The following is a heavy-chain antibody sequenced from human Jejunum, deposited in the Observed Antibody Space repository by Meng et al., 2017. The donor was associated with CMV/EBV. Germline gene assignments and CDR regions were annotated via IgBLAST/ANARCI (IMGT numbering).Heavy chain of an antibody. V-gene: IGHV4-59*01. CDR2: IYYTGST. CDR1: SISSYY. Sequence: SISSYYWSWIRQPPGKGLEWIGCIYYTGSTNDNPSLKSRVTISVDTSTNQFSLKLSSVTAADTAVYYCARGGHYDLWSGYYPLDYWGQGTLVTVSS. CDR3: ARGGHYDLWSGYYPLDY. D-gene: IGHD3-3*01. J-gene: IGHJ4*02.